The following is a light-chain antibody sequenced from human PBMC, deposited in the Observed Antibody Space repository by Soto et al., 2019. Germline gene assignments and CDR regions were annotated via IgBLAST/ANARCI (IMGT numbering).Light chain of an antibody. V-gene: IGLV2-14*03. CDR2: DVS. CDR1: SSDVGGYNY. Sequence: QSALTQPASVSGSPGQSITISCTGTSSDVGGYNYVSWYQQHPGKAPKLVIYDVSNRPSGVSSRFSGSKSGNTASLTISGLQAEDEADYYCNSYTTSSTYVFGTGTKVTVL. J-gene: IGLJ1*01. CDR3: NSYTTSSTYV.